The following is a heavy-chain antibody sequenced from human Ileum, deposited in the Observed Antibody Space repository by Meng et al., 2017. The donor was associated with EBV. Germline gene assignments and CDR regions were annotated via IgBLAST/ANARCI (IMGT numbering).Heavy chain of an antibody. Sequence: GQLQELGPGLVQPSDTLSRTCAVSGYSISSTNWWGWSRQPPGKGLEWIGYIYYSGSTSYNPSLKSRVTMSVDTSKNQFSLNLNSVTAVDTAVYYCARNVPGTSAYYDWGQGTLVTVSS. CDR2: IYYSGST. J-gene: IGHJ4*02. CDR1: GYSISSTNW. D-gene: IGHD3-22*01. V-gene: IGHV4-28*01. CDR3: ARNVPGTSAYYD.